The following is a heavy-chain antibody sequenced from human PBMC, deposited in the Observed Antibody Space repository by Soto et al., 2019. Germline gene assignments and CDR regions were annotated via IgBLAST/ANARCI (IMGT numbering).Heavy chain of an antibody. CDR1: GYDFTAYD. CDR2: MNPINGAT. CDR3: GRGPSPRAPAGGTPYYYAMDV. Sequence: ASVKVSCKASGYDFTAYDINWVRQASRQGLEWMGWMNPINGATGTARRCQGRVSLSRNTATGTAYLELTSLRSDDTAVYYCGRGPSPRAPAGGTPYYYAMDVWGQGTTVTVSS. D-gene: IGHD6-13*01. V-gene: IGHV1-8*02. J-gene: IGHJ6*02.